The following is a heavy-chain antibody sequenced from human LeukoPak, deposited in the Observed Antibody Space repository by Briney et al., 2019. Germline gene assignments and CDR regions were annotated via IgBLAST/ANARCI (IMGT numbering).Heavy chain of an antibody. J-gene: IGHJ5*02. V-gene: IGHV1-2*06. CDR1: GYTFTGYY. Sequence: ASVKVSCKASGYTFTGYYMHWVRQAPGQGLEWMGRINPNSGGTNYAQKFQGRVTMTRDTSINTAYMELSRLRSDDTAVYYCARVRLDFWSGNNWFDPWGQGTLVTVSS. D-gene: IGHD3-3*01. CDR3: ARVRLDFWSGNNWFDP. CDR2: INPNSGGT.